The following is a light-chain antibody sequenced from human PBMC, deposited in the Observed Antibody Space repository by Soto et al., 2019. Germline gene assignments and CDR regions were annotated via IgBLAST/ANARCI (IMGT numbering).Light chain of an antibody. Sequence: EIFLTQSPGTLSVSRGERTTLSCGASQSVSSSYLAWYQQKPGQAPKVLIYRASSRATGIPDRFSGSGSGTDFTLTISRLEPEDFAVYYCQQYGSSPLTFGGGTKVDIK. CDR3: QQYGSSPLT. CDR2: RAS. CDR1: QSVSSSY. J-gene: IGKJ4*01. V-gene: IGKV3-20*01.